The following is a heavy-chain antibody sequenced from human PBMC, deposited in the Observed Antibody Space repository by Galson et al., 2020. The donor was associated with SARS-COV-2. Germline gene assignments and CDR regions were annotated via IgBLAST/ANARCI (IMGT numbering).Heavy chain of an antibody. CDR3: ARDAWWAMFCIDV. CDR1: GFPFSSYS. Sequence: GGSLRLSCAVSGFPFSSYSLNWVRQAPGKGLEWVSSISSTSDYIYYADSVKGRFTISRDNAKNSLYLQMNSLRAGDTAGYYCARDAWWAMFCIDVWGQGTTVTVSS. V-gene: IGHV3-21*06. D-gene: IGHD2-15*01. CDR2: ISSTSDYI. J-gene: IGHJ6*02.